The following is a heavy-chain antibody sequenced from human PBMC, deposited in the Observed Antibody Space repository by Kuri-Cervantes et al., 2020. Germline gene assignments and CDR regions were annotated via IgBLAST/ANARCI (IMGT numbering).Heavy chain of an antibody. D-gene: IGHD1-26*01. Sequence: SETLSLTCSVSGGSISSYYWSWIRQPPGKGLEWIGYVYDGRSSNSNPSLKSRVTISIDKSKNQFSLKLRSVAAADTAVYYCVRALSLVGATSDFDYWGQGTLVTVSS. V-gene: IGHV4-59*01. J-gene: IGHJ4*02. CDR3: VRALSLVGATSDFDY. CDR2: VYDGRSS. CDR1: GGSISSYY.